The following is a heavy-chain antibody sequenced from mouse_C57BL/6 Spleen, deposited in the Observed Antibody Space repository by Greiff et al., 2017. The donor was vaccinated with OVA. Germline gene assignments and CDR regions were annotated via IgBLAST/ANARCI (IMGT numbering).Heavy chain of an antibody. D-gene: IGHD2-1*01. CDR3: ARQGYGNLYAMDY. J-gene: IGHJ4*01. CDR2: IYPGDGDT. CDR1: GYAFSSSW. V-gene: IGHV1-82*01. Sequence: QVQLKESGPELVKPGASVKISCKASGYAFSSSWMNWVKQRPGKGLEWIGRIYPGDGDTNYNGKFKGKATLTADKSSSTAYMQLSSLTSEDSAVYFCARQGYGNLYAMDYWGQGTSVTVSS.